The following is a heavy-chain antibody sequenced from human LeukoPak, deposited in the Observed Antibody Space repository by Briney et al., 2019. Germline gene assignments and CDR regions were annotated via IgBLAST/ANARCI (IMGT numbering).Heavy chain of an antibody. CDR1: GGSISSGSYY. CDR2: IYTSGST. V-gene: IGHV4-61*02. D-gene: IGHD3-22*01. Sequence: PSETLSLTCTVSGGSISSGSYYGRWIRQPAGKGLEWIGRIYTSGSTNYNPSLKSRVTISVDTSKNQFSLKLSSVTAADTAVYYCARDRVSRKYDSSGYYYPPEWFDPWGQGTLVTVSS. J-gene: IGHJ5*02. CDR3: ARDRVSRKYDSSGYYYPPEWFDP.